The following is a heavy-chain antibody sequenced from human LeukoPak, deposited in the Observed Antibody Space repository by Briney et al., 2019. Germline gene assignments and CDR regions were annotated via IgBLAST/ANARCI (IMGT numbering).Heavy chain of an antibody. D-gene: IGHD2-15*01. J-gene: IGHJ5*02. CDR3: ASPYCSGGSCPTPKNWFDP. Sequence: ASVKVSCKASVGTFSSYAISWVRQAPGQGLEWMGGIIPIFGTANYAQKFQGRVTITTDESTSTAYMELSSLRSEDTAVYYCASPYCSGGSCPTPKNWFDPWGQGTLVTVSS. CDR1: VGTFSSYA. V-gene: IGHV1-69*05. CDR2: IIPIFGTA.